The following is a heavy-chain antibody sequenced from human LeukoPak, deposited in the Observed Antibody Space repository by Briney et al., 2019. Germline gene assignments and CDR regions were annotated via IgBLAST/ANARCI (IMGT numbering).Heavy chain of an antibody. D-gene: IGHD3-10*01. CDR3: ALGAVRGLHAFDI. CDR2: IYPGNSDT. CDR1: GYTFTNYW. V-gene: IGHV5-51*01. Sequence: PGESLQISCKGFGYTFTNYWIGWVRQMPGKGLEWMGIIYPGNSDTRYSPPFQGQVTISADKSVTTAYLQWSSLKASDTAMYYCALGAVRGLHAFDIWGQGTMVTVSS. J-gene: IGHJ3*02.